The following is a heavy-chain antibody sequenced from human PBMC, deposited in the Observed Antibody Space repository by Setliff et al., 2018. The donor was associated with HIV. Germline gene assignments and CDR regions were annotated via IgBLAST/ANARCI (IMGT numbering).Heavy chain of an antibody. CDR3: ASFFVTTVTNQDY. CDR1: GYSLTSGYY. V-gene: IGHV4-38-2*01. D-gene: IGHD4-17*01. Sequence: PSETLSLTCGVSGYSLTSGYYWGWIRQPPGKGLEWIGSIHDSGTTRSNPSLQSRVTISLDTSNNQFSLKLTSVTAADTAMYYCASFFVTTVTNQDYWGQGTPVTVSS. J-gene: IGHJ4*02. CDR2: IHDSGTT.